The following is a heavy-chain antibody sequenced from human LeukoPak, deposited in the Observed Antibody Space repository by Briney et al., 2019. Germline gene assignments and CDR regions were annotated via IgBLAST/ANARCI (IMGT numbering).Heavy chain of an antibody. Sequence: ASVKVSCKVSGYTLTELSMHWVRQAPGKGLEWMGGFDPEDGETIYAQKFQGRVTMTEDTSTDTAYMELSSLRSEDTAVYYCATETSAAAGTNFDYWAREPWSPSPQ. CDR1: GYTLTELS. D-gene: IGHD6-13*01. J-gene: IGHJ4*02. CDR3: ATETSAAAGTNFDY. CDR2: FDPEDGET. V-gene: IGHV1-24*01.